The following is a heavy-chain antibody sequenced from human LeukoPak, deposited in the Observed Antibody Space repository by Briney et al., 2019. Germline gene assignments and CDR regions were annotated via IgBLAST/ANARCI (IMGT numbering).Heavy chain of an antibody. Sequence: GGSLRLSCAASGFTFRSYGMSWVRQALGQGLEWVSSISSSGDITYYADSVKGRFAISRDNSKNTLYLQMNSLRAEDTAVYYCGKDLWCSSTSCPLFNWGEGTLVTVSS. CDR3: GKDLWCSSTSCPLFN. CDR2: ISSSGDIT. D-gene: IGHD2-2*01. CDR1: GFTFRSYG. J-gene: IGHJ4*02. V-gene: IGHV3-23*01.